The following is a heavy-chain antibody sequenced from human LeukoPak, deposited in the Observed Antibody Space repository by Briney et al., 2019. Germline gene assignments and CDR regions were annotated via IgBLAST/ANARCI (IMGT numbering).Heavy chain of an antibody. CDR1: GYTLTELS. CDR3: ARDQGGSGWSYNWFDP. J-gene: IGHJ5*02. CDR2: INPNSGGT. D-gene: IGHD6-19*01. Sequence: GASVKVSCKVSGYTLTELSMHWVRQAPGQGLEWMGWINPNSGGTNYAQKFQGWVTMTRDTSISTAYMELSRLRSDDTAVYYCARDQGGSGWSYNWFDPWGQGTLVTVSS. V-gene: IGHV1-2*04.